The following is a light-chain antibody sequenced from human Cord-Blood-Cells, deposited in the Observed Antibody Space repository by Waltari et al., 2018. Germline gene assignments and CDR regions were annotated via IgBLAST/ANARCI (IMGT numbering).Light chain of an antibody. CDR2: EGS. CDR3: CSYAGSSTWV. Sequence: QSALTQPASVSGSPGPSITISRTGPRSDLGSYNLFSWYQQHPGKAPKLMIYEGSKRPSGVSNRFSGSKSGNTASLTISGLQAEDEADYYCCSYAGSSTWVFGGGTKLTVL. V-gene: IGLV2-23*01. J-gene: IGLJ3*02. CDR1: RSDLGSYNL.